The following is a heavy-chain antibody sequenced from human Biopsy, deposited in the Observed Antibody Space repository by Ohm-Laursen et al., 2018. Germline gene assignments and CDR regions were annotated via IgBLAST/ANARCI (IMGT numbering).Heavy chain of an antibody. J-gene: IGHJ5*02. CDR1: GGTFSSSA. CDR2: IIGIFRTA. V-gene: IGHV1-69*13. Sequence: ASVKVSCKASGGTFSSSAITWVRQAPGQGLEWRGGIIGIFRTAHYAQKFQGRVTITADEFMSTAYTELSSLRSEDTAVYYCARGGGYNWNNGWFDPWGQGTLVTVSS. CDR3: ARGGGYNWNNGWFDP. D-gene: IGHD1/OR15-1a*01.